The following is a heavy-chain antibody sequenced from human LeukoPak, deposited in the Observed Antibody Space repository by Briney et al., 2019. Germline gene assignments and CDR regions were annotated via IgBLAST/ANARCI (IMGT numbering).Heavy chain of an antibody. CDR3: ARDGAAAGTFDY. Sequence: GGSLRLSCAASGFTFSGSAMHWVRQASGKGLEWVAVISYDGSNKYYADSVKGRFTISRDNSKNTLYLQMNSLRAEDTAVYYCARDGAAAGTFDYWGQGTLVTVSS. J-gene: IGHJ4*02. CDR2: ISYDGSNK. D-gene: IGHD6-13*01. CDR1: GFTFSGSA. V-gene: IGHV3-30-3*01.